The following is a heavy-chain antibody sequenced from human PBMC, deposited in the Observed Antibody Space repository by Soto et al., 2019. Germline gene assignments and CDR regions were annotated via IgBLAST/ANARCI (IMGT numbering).Heavy chain of an antibody. J-gene: IGHJ4*02. CDR2: ISAHNGNT. CDR1: GYTFTSYG. Sequence: QVHLVQSGAEVKKPGASVKVSCKASGYTFTSYGITWVRQAPGQGLEWMGWISAHNGNTDYAQKLQGRVIVTRDTSTSPAYMELRGLRSDDTAVYYCARGRYGDYWGQGALVTVSS. V-gene: IGHV1-18*01. CDR3: ARGRYGDY. D-gene: IGHD1-1*01.